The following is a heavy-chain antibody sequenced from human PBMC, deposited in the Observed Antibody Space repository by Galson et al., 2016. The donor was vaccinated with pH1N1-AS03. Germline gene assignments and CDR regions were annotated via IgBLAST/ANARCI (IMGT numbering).Heavy chain of an antibody. CDR3: AALEVGGGGRGN. D-gene: IGHD2-15*01. V-gene: IGHV4-31*11. J-gene: IGHJ4*02. CDR1: GVFISSANYH. Sequence: TLSLTCAVSGVFISSANYHWCWIRQYPGKGLEWVGNTWPSGSTYYNPSLESRITISVDTSKNQFSLKVTPVTAADTAMYFCAALEVGGGGRGNWGQGALVIVSS. CDR2: TWPSGST.